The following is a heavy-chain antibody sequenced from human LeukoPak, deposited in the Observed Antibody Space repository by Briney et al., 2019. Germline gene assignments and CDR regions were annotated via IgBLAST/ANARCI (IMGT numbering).Heavy chain of an antibody. D-gene: IGHD1-7*01. CDR3: ARDPGRELYYYYGMDV. Sequence: GGSLRLSCAASGFTFSDYYMSWIRQAPGKGLEWVSYISSSGSTIYYADSVKGRFTISRDNAKNSLYLQMNSLRAEDAAVYYCARDPGRELYYYYGMDVWGQGTTVTVSS. CDR2: ISSSGSTI. CDR1: GFTFSDYY. J-gene: IGHJ6*02. V-gene: IGHV3-11*01.